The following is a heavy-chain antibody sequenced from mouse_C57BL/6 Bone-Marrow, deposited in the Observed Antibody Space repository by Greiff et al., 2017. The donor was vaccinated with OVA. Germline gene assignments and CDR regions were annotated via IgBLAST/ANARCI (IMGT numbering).Heavy chain of an antibody. J-gene: IGHJ2*01. D-gene: IGHD1-1*02. V-gene: IGHV1-55*01. CDR1: GYTFTSYW. Sequence: QVQLQQPGAELVKPGASVKMSCKASGYTFTSYWITWVKQRPGQGLAWIGDIYPGSGSTNYNEKFKSKATLTVDTSSSTAYMQLSSLTSEDSAVYYCARAGGPYGPFYLDDWGQGTTLTVSS. CDR2: IYPGSGST. CDR3: ARAGGPYGPFYLDD.